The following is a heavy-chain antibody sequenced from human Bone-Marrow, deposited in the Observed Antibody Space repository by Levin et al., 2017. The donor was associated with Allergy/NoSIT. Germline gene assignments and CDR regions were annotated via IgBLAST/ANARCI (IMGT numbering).Heavy chain of an antibody. CDR3: ARKYSSAWCFDY. V-gene: IGHV3-7*01. CDR1: GFTFSNYG. CDR2: IKQDGTEK. J-gene: IGHJ4*02. Sequence: AGGSLRLSCAASGFTFSNYGMTWVRQAPGPGLEWVANIKQDGTEKNYVDSVKGRFTISRDNANNALHLQMSSLRVEDTAVYFCARKYSSAWCFDYWGQGILVAVSS. D-gene: IGHD6-19*01.